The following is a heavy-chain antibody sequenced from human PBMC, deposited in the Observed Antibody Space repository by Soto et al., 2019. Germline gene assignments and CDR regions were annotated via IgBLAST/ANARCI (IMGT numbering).Heavy chain of an antibody. J-gene: IGHJ4*02. D-gene: IGHD5-18*01. CDR3: AREFTAMAGYFDY. Sequence: LSLTCTVSCGSISSGVYYWSWIRQHPGKGLEWIGYIYYSGSTYYNPSLKSRVTISVDTSKNQFSLKLSSVTAADTAVYYCAREFTAMAGYFDYWGQGTLVTVSS. CDR2: IYYSGST. CDR1: CGSISSGVYY. V-gene: IGHV4-31*03.